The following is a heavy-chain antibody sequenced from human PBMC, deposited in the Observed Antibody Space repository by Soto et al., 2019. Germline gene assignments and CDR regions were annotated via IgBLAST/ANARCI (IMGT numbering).Heavy chain of an antibody. CDR1: GGSFSGYY. D-gene: IGHD3-22*01. CDR2: IYYTGST. Sequence: SETLSLTCAVYGGSFSGYYWSWIRQPPRNGLEWIGNIYYTGSTNYNPSFESRVAISLDTSNNQFSLRLTSLTAADTAVYFCARDHHSYYDTSGYYPYFDFWGQGTLVTVSS. V-gene: IGHV4-59*01. CDR3: ARDHHSYYDTSGYYPYFDF. J-gene: IGHJ4*02.